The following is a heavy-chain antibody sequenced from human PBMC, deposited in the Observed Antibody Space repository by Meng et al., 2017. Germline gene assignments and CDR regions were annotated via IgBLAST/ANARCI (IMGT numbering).Heavy chain of an antibody. CDR2: IKSNTDGGTA. J-gene: IGHJ4*02. D-gene: IGHD3-9*01. Sequence: EGHLVGAGGDLVKPGGSLRLSWAASGFYFSNAWMSWVRQAPGKGLEWVGRIKSNTDGGTAEYAAPVTGRFTISRDDSKSTLYLQMSGLRIDDTGVYYCTWDDKAVSDYWGQGTLVTVSS. CDR1: GFYFSNAW. V-gene: IGHV3-15*01. CDR3: TWDDKAVSDY.